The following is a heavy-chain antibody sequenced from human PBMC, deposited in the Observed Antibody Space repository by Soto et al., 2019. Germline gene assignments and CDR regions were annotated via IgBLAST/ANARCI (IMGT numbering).Heavy chain of an antibody. V-gene: IGHV4-34*01. J-gene: IGHJ4*02. CDR1: GGSFSGYY. Sequence: SETLSLTCAVYGGSFSGYYWSWIRQPPGKGLEWIGEINHSGSTNYNPSLKSRVTISVDTSKNQFSLKLSSVTAADTAVYYCASRKGSSSTYYFDYWGQGTLVTVSS. CDR2: INHSGST. CDR3: ASRKGSSSTYYFDY. D-gene: IGHD6-6*01.